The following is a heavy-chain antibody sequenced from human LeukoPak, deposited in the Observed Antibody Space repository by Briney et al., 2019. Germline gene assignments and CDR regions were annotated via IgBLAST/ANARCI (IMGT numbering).Heavy chain of an antibody. J-gene: IGHJ4*02. D-gene: IGHD2-15*01. CDR2: IRGSGGST. Sequence: PGGSLRLSCAASGFTFSSYAMSWVRQAPGKGLEWVSAIRGSGGSTYYADSVKGRFTISRDNSKNTLYLQMNSLRAEDTAVYYCAKDWVQLLPLYYFDYWGQGTLVTVSS. CDR3: AKDWVQLLPLYYFDY. V-gene: IGHV3-23*01. CDR1: GFTFSSYA.